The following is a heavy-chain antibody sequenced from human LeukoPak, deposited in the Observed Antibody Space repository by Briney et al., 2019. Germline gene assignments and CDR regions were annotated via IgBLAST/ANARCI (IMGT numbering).Heavy chain of an antibody. J-gene: IGHJ4*02. CDR3: GRSAAAGFFDY. CDR2: IKQDGSEK. D-gene: IGHD6-13*01. CDR1: GFTFSSYW. Sequence: GGSLRLSCAASGFTFSSYWMSWVRQAPGRGLEWVANIKQDGSEKYYVDSVKGRFTISRDNAKNSLYMQMNSLRAEDTAVYYCGRSAAAGFFDYWGQGTLVTISS. V-gene: IGHV3-7*03.